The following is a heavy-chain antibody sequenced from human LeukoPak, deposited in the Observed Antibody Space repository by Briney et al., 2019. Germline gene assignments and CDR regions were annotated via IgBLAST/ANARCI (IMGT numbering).Heavy chain of an antibody. D-gene: IGHD3-3*01. Sequence: ASVKVSCKASGYTFTGYYMHWVRQAPGQGLEWMGWINPNSGGTNYAQKFQGRVTMTRDTSISTAYMEPSRLGSDDADVYYCARGPQGVLRFSEWKSPLDYWGQGTLVTVSS. CDR1: GYTFTGYY. J-gene: IGHJ4*02. CDR2: INPNSGGT. V-gene: IGHV1-2*02. CDR3: ARGPQGVLRFSEWKSPLDY.